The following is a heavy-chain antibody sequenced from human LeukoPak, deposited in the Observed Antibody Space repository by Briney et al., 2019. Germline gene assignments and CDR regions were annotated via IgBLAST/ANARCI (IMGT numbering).Heavy chain of an antibody. CDR2: IYYSGST. D-gene: IGHD6-19*01. J-gene: IGHJ4*02. CDR3: ARLPRAGALAVADFDY. CDR1: GGSISSYY. Sequence: PSETLSLTCTVSGGSISSYYWSWIRQPPGKGLEWLGYIYYSGSTNYNPSLKSRVTISVDTPKNQFSLKLSSVTAADTAVYYCARLPRAGALAVADFDYWGQGTLVTVSS. V-gene: IGHV4-59*01.